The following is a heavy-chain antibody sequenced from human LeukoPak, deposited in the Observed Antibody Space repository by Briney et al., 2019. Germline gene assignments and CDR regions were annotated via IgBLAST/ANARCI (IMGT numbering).Heavy chain of an antibody. J-gene: IGHJ4*02. CDR1: RYTLTELS. CDR3: ATVVGATWDPYSFSD. V-gene: IGHV1-24*01. Sequence: ASVKVSCKVSRYTLTELSMHWVRQAPGKGLEWMGGFDPEDGETIYAQKFQGRVTMTEDTSTDTAYMELSSLRSEDTAVYYCATVVGATWDPYSFSDWGQGTLVTVSS. CDR2: FDPEDGET. D-gene: IGHD1-26*01.